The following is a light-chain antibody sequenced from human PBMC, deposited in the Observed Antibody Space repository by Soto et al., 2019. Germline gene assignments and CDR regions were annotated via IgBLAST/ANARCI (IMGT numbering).Light chain of an antibody. V-gene: IGKV3-15*01. CDR1: QSVRRN. J-gene: IGKJ1*01. CDR3: QQRYDWPWT. Sequence: EIVMTQSPVTLSVSPGERATLSCRASQSVRRNLEWYKQKPGQAPRLIMYDASTRATGIPARFSGSGSGTEFTLTISSLQSEDFEVYFCQQRYDWPWTFGLGTKVDIK. CDR2: DAS.